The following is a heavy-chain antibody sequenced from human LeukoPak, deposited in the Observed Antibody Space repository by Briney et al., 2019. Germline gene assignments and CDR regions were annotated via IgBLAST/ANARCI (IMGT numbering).Heavy chain of an antibody. J-gene: IGHJ4*02. D-gene: IGHD2-15*01. CDR3: ARDVGREDDY. CDR2: INSSSSYI. V-gene: IGHV3-21*01. CDR1: GFPFSSYS. Sequence: GGSLSLSCAASGFPFSSYSMNWVRQAPGKGLEWVSCINSSSSYIYYADSVKGRFTISRDNAKNSLYLQMNSLRAEDTAVHYCARDVGREDDYWGQGTLATVSS.